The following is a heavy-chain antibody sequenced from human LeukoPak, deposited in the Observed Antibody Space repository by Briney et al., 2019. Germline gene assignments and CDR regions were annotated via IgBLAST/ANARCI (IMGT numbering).Heavy chain of an antibody. J-gene: IGHJ4*02. CDR3: ARILVGNIGDY. V-gene: IGHV1-2*02. D-gene: IGHD2-21*01. Sequence: GASVKVSCKASGYTFIGYYIHWVRQAPGQGLGWMGWIDPNSGGTNYAQKFQGRVTMTRDTSISTAYMELSRLRSDDTAVYYCARILVGNIGDYWGQGTLVTVSS. CDR1: GYTFIGYY. CDR2: IDPNSGGT.